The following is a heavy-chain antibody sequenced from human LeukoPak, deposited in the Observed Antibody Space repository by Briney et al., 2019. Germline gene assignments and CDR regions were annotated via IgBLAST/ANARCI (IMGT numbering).Heavy chain of an antibody. Sequence: GGSLRLSCAASGFTFSSYEMNWVRQAPGKGLEWVSYISSSGSTIYYADSVKGRFTISRDNSKNTLYLQMNSLRAEDTAVYYCAKLLTAWYYYGMDVWGKGTTVTVSS. V-gene: IGHV3-48*03. CDR2: ISSSGSTI. CDR1: GFTFSSYE. J-gene: IGHJ6*04. CDR3: AKLLTAWYYYGMDV.